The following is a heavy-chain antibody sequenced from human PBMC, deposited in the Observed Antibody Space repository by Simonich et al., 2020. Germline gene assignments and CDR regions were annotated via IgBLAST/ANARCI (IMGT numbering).Heavy chain of an antibody. D-gene: IGHD7-27*01. V-gene: IGHV1-2*02. Sequence: QVQLVQSGAEVKKPGASVKVSCKASGYTFTGYYMHWGRQAPGQGLEWMGGINPNSGGTNYAQKLQGRVTMTRDTSISTAYMELSRLRSDDTAVYYCARGALTGDYYYMDVWGKGTTVTVSS. CDR3: ARGALTGDYYYMDV. J-gene: IGHJ6*03. CDR2: INPNSGGT. CDR1: GYTFTGYY.